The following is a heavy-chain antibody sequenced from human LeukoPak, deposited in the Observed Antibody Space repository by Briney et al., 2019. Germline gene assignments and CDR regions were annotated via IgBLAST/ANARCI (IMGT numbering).Heavy chain of an antibody. CDR3: ARDFRNQLRFLDYHYYMDV. CDR1: GFTFSSYS. V-gene: IGHV3-30*03. D-gene: IGHD3-3*01. J-gene: IGHJ6*03. Sequence: PGGSLRLSCAASGFTFSSYSMNWVRQAPGKGLEWVAVISYDGSNKYYADSVKGRFTISRDNSKNTLYLQMNSLRAEDTAVYYCARDFRNQLRFLDYHYYMDVWGKGTTVTVSS. CDR2: ISYDGSNK.